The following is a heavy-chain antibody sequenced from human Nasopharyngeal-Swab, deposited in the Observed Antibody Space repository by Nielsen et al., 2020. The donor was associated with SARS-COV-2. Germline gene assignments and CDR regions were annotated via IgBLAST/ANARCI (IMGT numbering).Heavy chain of an antibody. V-gene: IGHV3-23*01. D-gene: IGHD3-16*01. Sequence: GGSLRLSCAASGFTFSSYAMSWVRQAPGKGLEWVSAISGSGGSTYYADPVKGRFTISRDNSKNTLYLKMNSLRAEDTAVYYCAKDGGLITFPYYYYYGMDVWGQGTTVTVSS. CDR1: GFTFSSYA. CDR2: ISGSGGST. J-gene: IGHJ6*02. CDR3: AKDGGLITFPYYYYYGMDV.